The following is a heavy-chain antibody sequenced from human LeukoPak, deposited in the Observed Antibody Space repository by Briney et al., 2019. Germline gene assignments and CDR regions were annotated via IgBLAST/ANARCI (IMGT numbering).Heavy chain of an antibody. Sequence: GGSLRLSCAASGFTFSSFTMHWVRQAPGKGLRWMAVISSDGSNKYYADSVKGRFTVSRDNSNNTLYLQMNSLRAEDTALYYCATTRGSGWPPPINYGAREPLSPVSS. CDR1: GFTFSSFT. J-gene: IGHJ4*02. V-gene: IGHV3-30-3*01. D-gene: IGHD6-19*01. CDR2: ISSDGSNK. CDR3: ATTRGSGWPPPINY.